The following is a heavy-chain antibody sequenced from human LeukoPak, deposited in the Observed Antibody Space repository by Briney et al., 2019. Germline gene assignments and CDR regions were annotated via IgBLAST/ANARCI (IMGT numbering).Heavy chain of an antibody. CDR1: GFTFSSYS. J-gene: IGHJ4*02. CDR3: ARAYYYDSSGYYYDYFDY. V-gene: IGHV3-48*04. D-gene: IGHD3-22*01. CDR2: ISSSTTTI. Sequence: PGGSLRLSCAASGFTFSSYSMNWVRQAPGKGLEWVSYISSSTTTIYYADSVKGRFTISRDNAKNTLYLQMNSLRAEDTAVYYCARAYYYDSSGYYYDYFDYWGQGTLVTVSS.